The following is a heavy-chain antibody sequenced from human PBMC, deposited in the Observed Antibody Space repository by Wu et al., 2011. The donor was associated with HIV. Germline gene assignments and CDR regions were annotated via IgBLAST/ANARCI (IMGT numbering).Heavy chain of an antibody. J-gene: IGHJ6*02. Sequence: QVQLVQSGAEVKSLVVGEGXCKALEAARQSYGISWVRQAPGQGLAWMGRIIPVFGTTDYAQDFQDRVTITADKPTSTKPTSTVYMELSSLGSEDTAVYYCVGQSYGSTNSHYYDMDVWGQGTTVTVSS. D-gene: IGHD3-16*02. V-gene: IGHV1-69*14. CDR2: IIPVFGTT. CDR1: EAARQSYG. CDR3: VGQSYGSTNSHYYDMDV.